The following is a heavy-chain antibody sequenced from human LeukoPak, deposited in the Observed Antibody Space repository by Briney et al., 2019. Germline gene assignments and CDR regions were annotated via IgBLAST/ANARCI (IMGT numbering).Heavy chain of an antibody. CDR1: GFTFSGSA. J-gene: IGHJ4*02. Sequence: GGSLRLSCAASGFTFSGSAMHWARQASGKGLEWVGRIRSKANSYATAYAASVKGRFTISRDDSKNTAYLQMNSLKTEDTAVYYCTSGAIAVAGTRGWGQGTLVTVSS. CDR2: IRSKANSYAT. V-gene: IGHV3-73*01. D-gene: IGHD6-19*01. CDR3: TSGAIAVAGTRG.